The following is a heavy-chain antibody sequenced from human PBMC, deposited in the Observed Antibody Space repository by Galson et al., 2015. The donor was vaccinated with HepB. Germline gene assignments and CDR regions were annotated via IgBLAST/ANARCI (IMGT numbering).Heavy chain of an antibody. D-gene: IGHD3-9*01. Sequence: SLRLSCAASGFTFSDYYMSWIRQAPGKGLEWVSYISSDSTYTDYADSVKGRFTISRDNAKSSLYLQMNSLRAEDTAVYYFARVLTVWAFDMWGQGTMVTVSS. V-gene: IGHV3-11*06. CDR3: ARVLTVWAFDM. CDR1: GFTFSDYY. J-gene: IGHJ3*02. CDR2: ISSDSTYT.